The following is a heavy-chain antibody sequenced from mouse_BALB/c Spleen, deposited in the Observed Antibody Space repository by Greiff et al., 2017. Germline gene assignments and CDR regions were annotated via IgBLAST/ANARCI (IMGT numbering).Heavy chain of an antibody. CDR2: ISSGSSTI. V-gene: IGHV5-17*02. J-gene: IGHJ4*01. CDR3: ARGTARAPYAMDY. Sequence: EVQVVESGGGLVQPGGSRKLSCAASGFTFSSFGMHWVRQAPEKGLEWVAYISSGSSTIYYADTVKGRFTISRDNPKNTLFLQMTSLRSEDTAMYYCARGTARAPYAMDYWGQGTSVTVSS. D-gene: IGHD3-2*01. CDR1: GFTFSSFG.